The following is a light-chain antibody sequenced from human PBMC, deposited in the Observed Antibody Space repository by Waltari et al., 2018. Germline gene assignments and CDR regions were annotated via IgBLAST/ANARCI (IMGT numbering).Light chain of an antibody. Sequence: SYELTQPLSVSVALGQTARITCGGNNIGRKKVHWDQQKPGQAPVLVIYRDSNRPSGIPERFSGSNSGNTATLTISRAQAGDEADYYCQVWDSSTVVFGGGTKLTVL. CDR1: NIGRKK. CDR3: QVWDSSTVV. V-gene: IGLV3-9*01. CDR2: RDS. J-gene: IGLJ2*01.